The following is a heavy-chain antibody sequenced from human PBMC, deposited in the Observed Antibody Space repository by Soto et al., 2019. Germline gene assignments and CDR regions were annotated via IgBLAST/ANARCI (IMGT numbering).Heavy chain of an antibody. CDR1: GGTFTSYD. CDR3: ARVMITFGAPHAFDI. J-gene: IGHJ3*02. D-gene: IGHD3-16*01. V-gene: IGHV1-8*01. CDR2: MNPNSGNT. Sequence: QVQLVQSGAEVKKPGSSVKVSCKASGGTFTSYDINWVRQATGQGLEWMGWMNPNSGNTGYAQKFQGRVTMTRNTSISTAYMELSSLRSEDTAVYYCARVMITFGAPHAFDIWGQGTMVTVSS.